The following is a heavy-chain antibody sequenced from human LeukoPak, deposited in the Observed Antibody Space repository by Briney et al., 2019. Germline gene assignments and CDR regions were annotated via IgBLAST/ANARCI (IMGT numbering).Heavy chain of an antibody. CDR3: ARGPAGIEVDGTGDYFDY. CDR1: GGSFSGYY. CDR2: INHSGST. V-gene: IGHV4-34*01. D-gene: IGHD6-19*01. J-gene: IGHJ4*02. Sequence: SETLSLTCAVCGGSFSGYYWSWIRQPPGKGLEWIGEINHSGSTNYNPSLKSRVTISVDTSKNQFSLKLSSVTAADTAVYYCARGPAGIEVDGTGDYFDYWGQGTLVTVSS.